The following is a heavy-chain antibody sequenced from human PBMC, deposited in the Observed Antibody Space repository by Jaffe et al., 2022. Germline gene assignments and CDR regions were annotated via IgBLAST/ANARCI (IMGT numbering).Heavy chain of an antibody. J-gene: IGHJ4*02. CDR2: IYTSGST. D-gene: IGHD3-10*01. CDR1: GGSISSGSYY. V-gene: IGHV4-61*02. Sequence: QVQLQESGPGLVKPSQTLSLTCTVSGGSISSGSYYWSWIRQPAGKGLEWIGRIYTSGSTNYNPSLKSRVTISVDTSKNQFSLKLSSVTAADTAVYYCASDYGSGSYYTNYFDYWGQGTLVTVSS. CDR3: ASDYGSGSYYTNYFDY.